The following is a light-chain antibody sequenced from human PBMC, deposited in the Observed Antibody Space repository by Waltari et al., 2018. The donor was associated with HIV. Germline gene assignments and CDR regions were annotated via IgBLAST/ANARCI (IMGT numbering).Light chain of an antibody. Sequence: QSMLTQPPSFSAAPGQKVTISCSGTGSNLANNYMSWYQHLPGAAPKLVIYDNGNRPSGIPDRFSGSKSGASATLVITGLQTGDEGDYYCGTWDASLNAGVFGGGTKLTVL. V-gene: IGLV1-51*01. CDR1: GSNLANNY. CDR3: GTWDASLNAGV. J-gene: IGLJ3*02. CDR2: DNG.